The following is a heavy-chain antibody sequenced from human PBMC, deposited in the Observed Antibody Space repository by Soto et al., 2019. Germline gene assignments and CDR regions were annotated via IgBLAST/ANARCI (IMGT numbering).Heavy chain of an antibody. CDR3: AREPTGGNDAFDI. Sequence: QVQLEESGGGVVQPGRSLRLSCAASGLTFSIYGMHWVRQAPGKGLEWVASLWADGSHECYADSVKGRFTVSRDNSKSTVYLQMNSLRAEDTALYYCAREPTGGNDAFDIWGQGTMVTVSS. CDR2: LWADGSHE. J-gene: IGHJ3*02. D-gene: IGHD3-16*01. V-gene: IGHV3-33*01. CDR1: GLTFSIYG.